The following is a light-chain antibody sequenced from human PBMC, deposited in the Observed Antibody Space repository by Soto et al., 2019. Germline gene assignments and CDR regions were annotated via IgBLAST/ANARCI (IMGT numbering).Light chain of an antibody. V-gene: IGLV4-69*01. CDR1: SGHSSYA. CDR2: LDSDGSH. J-gene: IGLJ2*01. Sequence: QPVLTQSPSASASLGASVKLTCTLSSGHSSYAIAWHQQQPEKGPRYLMKLDSDGSHTTGGAIPDRFSGSSSGAERYLTISSLQSEDEADYYCQTWGTGIHVVFGGGTKLTVL. CDR3: QTWGTGIHVV.